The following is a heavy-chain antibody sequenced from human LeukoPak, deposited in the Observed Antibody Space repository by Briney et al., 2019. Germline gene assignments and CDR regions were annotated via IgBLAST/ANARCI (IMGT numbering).Heavy chain of an antibody. CDR3: ARATSSWSQHAFDI. CDR1: GGSISSSSYY. CDR2: IYYSGST. J-gene: IGHJ3*02. V-gene: IGHV4-39*01. Sequence: SETLSLTCTVSGGSISSSSYYWGWIRQPPGKGLEWIGSIYYSGSTYYNPSLKSRVTISVDTSKNQFSLKLSSVTAADTAVYYCARATSSWSQHAFDIWGQGTMVTVSS. D-gene: IGHD6-13*01.